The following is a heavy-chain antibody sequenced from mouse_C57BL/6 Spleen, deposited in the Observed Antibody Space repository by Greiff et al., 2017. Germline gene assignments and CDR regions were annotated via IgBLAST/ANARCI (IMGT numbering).Heavy chain of an antibody. CDR3: ARLGDTTANRNFDY. D-gene: IGHD1-2*01. CDR2: IHPNSGST. Sequence: QVQLQQPGAELVKPGASVKLSCKASGYTFTSYWMHWVKQRPGQGLEWIGMIHPNSGSTNYNEKFKSKATLTVDKSSSTAYMQLSSLTSEDSAVYYCARLGDTTANRNFDYWGQGTTLTVSS. J-gene: IGHJ2*01. CDR1: GYTFTSYW. V-gene: IGHV1-64*01.